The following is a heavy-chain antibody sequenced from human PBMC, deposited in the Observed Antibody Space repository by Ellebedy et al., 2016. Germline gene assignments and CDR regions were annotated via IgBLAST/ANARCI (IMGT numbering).Heavy chain of an antibody. CDR3: ASGYSYGTRAFDI. Sequence: GGSLRLSCAASGFAFRSSGMTWVRQAPGKGLEWVSYISSDSSNIQYADSVKGRFTISRDNAKNSLHLQMNSVRAEDTALYYCASGYSYGTRAFDIWGQGTMVTVSS. V-gene: IGHV3-48*01. CDR2: ISSDSSNI. J-gene: IGHJ3*02. D-gene: IGHD5-12*01. CDR1: GFAFRSSG.